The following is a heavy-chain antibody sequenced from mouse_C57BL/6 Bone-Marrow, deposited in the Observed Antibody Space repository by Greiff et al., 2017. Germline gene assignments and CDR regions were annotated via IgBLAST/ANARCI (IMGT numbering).Heavy chain of an antibody. CDR1: GYSFTGYY. CDR3: AKTRQLRLPLYYYAMDY. D-gene: IGHD3-2*02. Sequence: VQLQQSGPELVKPGASVKISCKASGYSFTGYYMNWVKQSPEKSLEWIGEINPSTGGTTYNQKFKAKATLTVDKSSSTAYMQLKSLTSEDSAVYYCAKTRQLRLPLYYYAMDYWGQGTSVTVSS. J-gene: IGHJ4*01. CDR2: INPSTGGT. V-gene: IGHV1-42*01.